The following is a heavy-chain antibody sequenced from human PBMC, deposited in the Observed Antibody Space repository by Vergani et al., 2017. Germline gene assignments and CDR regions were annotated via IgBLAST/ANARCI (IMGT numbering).Heavy chain of an antibody. CDR1: GGTFSSYA. CDR3: ARGARRLGMSLAHFDY. D-gene: IGHD7-27*01. V-gene: IGHV1-69*01. Sequence: QVQLVQSGAEVKKPGSSVKVSCKASGGTFSSYAISWVRQAPGQGLEWMGGIIPIFGKANYAQKFQGRVTITADESTSTAYMELSSLRSEDTAVYYCARGARRLGMSLAHFDYWGQGTLVTVSS. J-gene: IGHJ4*02. CDR2: IIPIFGKA.